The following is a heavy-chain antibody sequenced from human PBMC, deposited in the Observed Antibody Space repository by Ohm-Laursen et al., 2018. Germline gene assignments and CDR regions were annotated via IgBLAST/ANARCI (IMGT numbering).Heavy chain of an antibody. CDR3: AGRGY. Sequence: SETLSLTCTISGGAISSYYWSWIRQPAGKGLEWIGLINISGTNYNPSLKSRVTMSVDTSKNQFSLNLSSVTAADTAVYYCAGRGYWGQGTLVTVSS. CDR2: INISGT. V-gene: IGHV4-4*07. CDR1: GGAISSYY. J-gene: IGHJ4*02. D-gene: IGHD1-26*01.